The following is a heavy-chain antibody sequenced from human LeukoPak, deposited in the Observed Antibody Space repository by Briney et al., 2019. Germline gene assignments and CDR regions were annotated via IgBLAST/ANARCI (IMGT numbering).Heavy chain of an antibody. Sequence: GGSLRLSCTVSGFTVSSNSMSWVRQAPGKGLEWVSFIYSGDTHNSDSMKGRFTISRDNSKNTLYLQMNRRRADDTAVYYGAKGSVGATEGGLVYWGQGTLVTASS. CDR3: AKGSVGATEGGLVY. CDR1: GFTVSSNS. CDR2: IYSGDT. J-gene: IGHJ4*02. D-gene: IGHD1-26*01. V-gene: IGHV3-53*05.